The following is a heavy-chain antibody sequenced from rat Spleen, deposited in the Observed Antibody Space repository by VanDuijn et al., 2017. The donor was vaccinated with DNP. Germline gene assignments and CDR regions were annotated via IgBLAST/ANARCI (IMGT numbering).Heavy chain of an antibody. Sequence: EVELVESGGGLVQPGRSMKLACRASGFTFINYDMAWVRQAPKKGLEWVATISHDGSTTYYRDSVKGRFTISRDNAKNTLFLQMDSLRSEDTATYYCATSGYGYDGYPFAYWGQGTLVTVSS. V-gene: IGHV5-7*01. CDR2: ISHDGSTT. J-gene: IGHJ3*01. D-gene: IGHD1-12*03. CDR1: GFTFINYD. CDR3: ATSGYGYDGYPFAY.